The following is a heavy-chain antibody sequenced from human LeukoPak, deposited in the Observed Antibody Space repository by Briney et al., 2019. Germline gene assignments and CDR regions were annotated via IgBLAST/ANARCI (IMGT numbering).Heavy chain of an antibody. V-gene: IGHV1-2*02. J-gene: IGHJ4*02. CDR2: INPNSGGT. CDR3: ARVPMASYFDY. CDR1: GYTFTGYY. Sequence: ASVKVSCKASGYTFTGYYMHWVRQAPGQGLEWMGWINPNSGGTNYSQTFQGRVTMTRDTSISTASMELSRRRSDDTAVYYCARVPMASYFDYWGQGTLVTVSS. D-gene: IGHD5-24*01.